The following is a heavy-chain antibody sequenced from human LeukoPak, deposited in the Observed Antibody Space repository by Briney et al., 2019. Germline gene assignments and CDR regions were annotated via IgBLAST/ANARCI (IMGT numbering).Heavy chain of an antibody. CDR2: ILYDGSNK. D-gene: IGHD6-19*01. J-gene: IGHJ6*02. V-gene: IGHV3-30*01. Sequence: GGSLRLSCAASGFTFSTYVMHWVRQAPGKGLQWVAVILYDGSNKYYEDSVKGRFIISRDNSKNTLYLQMNSLTAEDTAVYYCARVVAGSVYNCGMDVWGQGTTVTVSS. CDR3: ARVVAGSVYNCGMDV. CDR1: GFTFSTYV.